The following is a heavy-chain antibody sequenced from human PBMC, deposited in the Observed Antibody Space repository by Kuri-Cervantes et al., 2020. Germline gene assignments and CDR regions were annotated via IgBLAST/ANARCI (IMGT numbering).Heavy chain of an antibody. D-gene: IGHD3-10*01. CDR3: ARVVGSGSYYPLY. CDR1: CGSLSSYY. V-gene: IGHV4-59*01. CDR2: MYYSGST. Sequence: SETLSLTFTVSCGSLSSYYWSWVRQPPGKGLEWVVYMYYSGSTNYNPSLKSRVTISVDTSKNQFPLKLTSVTTADTAVYYCARVVGSGSYYPLYWGQGTLVTVSS. J-gene: IGHJ4*02.